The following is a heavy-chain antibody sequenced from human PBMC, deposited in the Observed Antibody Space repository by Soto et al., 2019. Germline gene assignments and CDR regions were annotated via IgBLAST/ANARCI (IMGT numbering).Heavy chain of an antibody. Sequence: GGSLRLSCAASGFTFSSYGMHWVRQAPGKGLEWVAVIWYDGSNKYYADSVKGRFTISRDNSKNTLYLQMNSLRAEDTAVYYCARNMNSALEIVVAVDYWGQGTLVTVSS. V-gene: IGHV3-33*01. CDR1: GFTFSSYG. CDR3: ARNMNSALEIVVAVDY. J-gene: IGHJ4*02. CDR2: IWYDGSNK. D-gene: IGHD3-22*01.